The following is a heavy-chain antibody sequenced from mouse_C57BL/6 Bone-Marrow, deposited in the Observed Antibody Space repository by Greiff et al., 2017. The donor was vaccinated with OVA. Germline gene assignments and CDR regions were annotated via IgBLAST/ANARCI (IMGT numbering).Heavy chain of an antibody. CDR2: IYPGDGDT. Sequence: VQLQQSGPELVKPGASVQISCKASGYAFSSSWMNWVKQRPGKGLEWIGRIYPGDGDTNYNGNFKGKATLTADKSSSTAYMQLSSLTSEDSAVYCCARWGTDYWGQGTTLTVSS. CDR1: GYAFSSSW. J-gene: IGHJ2*01. CDR3: ARWGTDY. D-gene: IGHD3-3*01. V-gene: IGHV1-82*01.